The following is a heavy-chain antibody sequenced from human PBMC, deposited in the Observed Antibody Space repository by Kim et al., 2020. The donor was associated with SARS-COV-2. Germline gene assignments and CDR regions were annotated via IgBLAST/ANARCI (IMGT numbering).Heavy chain of an antibody. CDR2: ITASGDNT. J-gene: IGHJ6*03. V-gene: IGHV3-23*01. CDR1: GLTYSTNA. CDR3: AKRMDV. Sequence: GGSLRLSCVISGLTYSTNAMTWVRQAPGKGLEWVSVITASGDNTYYTDSVKGRFTISRDNSRNTVYRQMNSLRAEDTAVYYCAKRMDVWGKGTTVIVSS.